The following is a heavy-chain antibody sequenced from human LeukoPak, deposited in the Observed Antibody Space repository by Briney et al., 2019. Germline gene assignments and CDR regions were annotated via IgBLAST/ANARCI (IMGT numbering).Heavy chain of an antibody. V-gene: IGHV4-59*12. CDR2: IHNSGST. J-gene: IGHJ5*02. CDR3: ARSVGYSYGYGWFDP. D-gene: IGHD5-18*01. Sequence: SETLSLTCTVSGGSISSYYWSWIRQPPGKGLEWIGYIHNSGSTNYNPSLKSRVTISVDTSKNQFSLNLSSVTAADTAVYYCARSVGYSYGYGWFDPWGQGTLVTVSS. CDR1: GGSISSYY.